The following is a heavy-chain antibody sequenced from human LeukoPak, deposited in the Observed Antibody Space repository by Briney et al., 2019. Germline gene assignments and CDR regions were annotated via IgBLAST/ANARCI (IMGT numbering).Heavy chain of an antibody. J-gene: IGHJ4*02. Sequence: SETLSLTCAVYGGSFSGYYWSWIRQPPGKGLEWIGEINHSGSTNYNPSLKSRVTISVDTSKNQFSLKLSSVTAADTAVYYCARGWVTMVRGVGYWGQGTLVTVSP. V-gene: IGHV4-34*01. CDR3: ARGWVTMVRGVGY. D-gene: IGHD3-10*01. CDR1: GGSFSGYY. CDR2: INHSGST.